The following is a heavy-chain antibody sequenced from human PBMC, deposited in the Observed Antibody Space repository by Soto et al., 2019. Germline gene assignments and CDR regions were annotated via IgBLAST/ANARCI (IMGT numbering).Heavy chain of an antibody. J-gene: IGHJ4*02. CDR2: ISAYNGNT. D-gene: IGHD6-6*01. Sequence: GASVKVSCKASGYTFTSYGISWVRQAPGQGLDWMGWISAYNGNTNYAQKLQGRVTMTTDTSTSTAYMELRSLRSDDTAVYYCARGREHYSSSPGSDYWGQGTVVTVSS. CDR3: ARGREHYSSSPGSDY. CDR1: GYTFTSYG. V-gene: IGHV1-18*01.